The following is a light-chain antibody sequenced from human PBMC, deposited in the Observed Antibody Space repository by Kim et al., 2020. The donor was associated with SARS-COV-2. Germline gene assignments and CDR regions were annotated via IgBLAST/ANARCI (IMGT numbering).Light chain of an antibody. CDR2: KNN. Sequence: QSVLTQPPSASGTPGQKVTISCSGSSSNIGSNYVYWYQQLPGTAPKLLIYKNNQRPSGVPDRFSGSKSGTSASLAISGLQSEDEADYFCAAWDGSLRGRVFGGGTKLTVL. V-gene: IGLV1-47*01. J-gene: IGLJ2*01. CDR1: SSNIGSNY. CDR3: AAWDGSLRGRV.